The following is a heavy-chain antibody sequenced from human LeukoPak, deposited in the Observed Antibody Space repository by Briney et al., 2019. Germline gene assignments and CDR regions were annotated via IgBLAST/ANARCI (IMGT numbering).Heavy chain of an antibody. CDR1: GYTFTSYY. Sequence: ASVKVSCKASGYTFTSYYMHWVRQAPGQGLEWMGWISAYNGNTNYAQKLQGRVTMTTDTSTSTAYMELRSLRSDDTAVYYCARYELPSLGGGWFDPWGQGTLVTVSS. V-gene: IGHV1-18*04. D-gene: IGHD5-24*01. CDR2: ISAYNGNT. J-gene: IGHJ5*02. CDR3: ARYELPSLGGGWFDP.